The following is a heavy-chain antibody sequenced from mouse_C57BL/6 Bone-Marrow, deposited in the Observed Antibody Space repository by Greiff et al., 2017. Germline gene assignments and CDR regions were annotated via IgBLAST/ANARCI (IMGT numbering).Heavy chain of an antibody. CDR3: ARRSYGSSWFAY. D-gene: IGHD1-1*01. Sequence: QVQLQQSGAELVRPGTSVTMSCKASGYTFTNYWIGWAKQRPGHGLEWIGDIYPGGGYTNYNEKFKGKATLTADKSSSTAYMQFSSLTSEDSAIYYCARRSYGSSWFAYWGQGTLVTVSA. V-gene: IGHV1-63*01. J-gene: IGHJ3*01. CDR2: IYPGGGYT. CDR1: GYTFTNYW.